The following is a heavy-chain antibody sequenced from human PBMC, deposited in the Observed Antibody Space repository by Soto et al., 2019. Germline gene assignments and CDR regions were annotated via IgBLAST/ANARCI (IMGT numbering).Heavy chain of an antibody. CDR2: ISSNGGST. Sequence: GGSLRLSCAASGFTFSSYAMHWVRQAPGKGLEYVSAISSNGGSTYYANSVKGRFTISRDNSKNTLYLQMGSLRADDMAVYYCARDGPRDQYRTGGSCYFSHYDYWGQGALVTVSS. CDR3: ARDGPRDQYRTGGSCYFSHYDY. V-gene: IGHV3-64*01. J-gene: IGHJ4*02. D-gene: IGHD2-15*01. CDR1: GFTFSSYA.